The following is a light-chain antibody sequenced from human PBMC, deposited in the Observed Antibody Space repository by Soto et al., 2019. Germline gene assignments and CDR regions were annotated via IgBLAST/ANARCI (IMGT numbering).Light chain of an antibody. J-gene: IGLJ1*01. V-gene: IGLV2-23*01. CDR2: GGT. Sequence: QSVLTQPASVSGSPGQSITISCTGTSSDVGNYNLVSWYQHHPGKAPKLMIYGGTKRPSGVSNRFSGSKSGNTASLTISGLQAEDEADYYCCSYAGITTYYVFGTGTKVTVL. CDR3: CSYAGITTYYV. CDR1: SSDVGNYNL.